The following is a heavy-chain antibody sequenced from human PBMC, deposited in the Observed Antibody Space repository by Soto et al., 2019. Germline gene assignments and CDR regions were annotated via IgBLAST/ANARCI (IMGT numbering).Heavy chain of an antibody. CDR2: IIPFFGTA. D-gene: IGHD6-19*01. V-gene: IGHV1-69*01. J-gene: IGHJ4*02. CDR1: GGTFSSHG. Sequence: QVQLVQSGAEVKKPGSSVKVSCRASGGTFSSHGIFWVRQAPGQGLEWMGGIIPFFGTANYAQKFQGRVTITADESTSTAYMELSRLRSDDTAVYYCARRSKSTTGWYYFDLWGQGTLVTVSS. CDR3: ARRSKSTTGWYYFDL.